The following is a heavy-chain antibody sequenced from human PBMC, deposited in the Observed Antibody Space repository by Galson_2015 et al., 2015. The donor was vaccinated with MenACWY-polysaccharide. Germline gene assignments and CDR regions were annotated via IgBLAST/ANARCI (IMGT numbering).Heavy chain of an antibody. J-gene: IGHJ4*02. CDR3: ARGTPRDQVTMIVPIGY. CDR2: INTNTGNP. V-gene: IGHV7-4-1*02. CDR1: GYTFTSYA. D-gene: IGHD3-22*01. Sequence: SCKASGYTFTSYAMNWVRQAPGQGPEWMGWINTNTGNPTYAQGFTGRFVFSLDTSISTAYLQISSLKAEDTAVYYCARGTPRDQVTMIVPIGYWGQGTLVTVSS.